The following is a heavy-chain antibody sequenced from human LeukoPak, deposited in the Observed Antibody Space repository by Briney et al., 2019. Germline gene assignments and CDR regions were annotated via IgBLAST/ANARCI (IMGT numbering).Heavy chain of an antibody. D-gene: IGHD3-10*01. Sequence: SETLSLTCAVSGGSISTYCWSWIRQPPGKGLEWIGYIFYSGSTNYNPSLKSRVTISVDTSKNQFSLKLSSVTAADTAVYYCARDKSRTYGSADAFDIWGQGTMVTVSS. V-gene: IGHV4-59*12. CDR1: GGSISTYC. J-gene: IGHJ3*02. CDR3: ARDKSRTYGSADAFDI. CDR2: IFYSGST.